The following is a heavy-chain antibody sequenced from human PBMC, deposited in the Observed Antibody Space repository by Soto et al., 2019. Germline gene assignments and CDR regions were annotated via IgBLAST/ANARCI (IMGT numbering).Heavy chain of an antibody. CDR1: GCTFESYW. J-gene: IGHJ6*02. V-gene: IGHV3-7*01. CDR3: ARGGNGYENWPPYYYYGMDV. CDR2: IKQDGGQT. D-gene: IGHD5-12*01. Sequence: EVQLVESGGGFVQPGGSLRLSCAAYGCTFESYWMTWVRQARGKGLEWVAHIKQDGGQTYYVDSVKGRFTISRDNAKTSLYLQMNSLRAEDTSVYFCARGGNGYENWPPYYYYGMDVWGQGTTVTVSS.